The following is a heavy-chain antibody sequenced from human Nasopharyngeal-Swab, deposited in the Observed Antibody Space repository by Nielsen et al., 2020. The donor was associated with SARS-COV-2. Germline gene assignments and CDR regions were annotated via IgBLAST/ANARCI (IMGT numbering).Heavy chain of an antibody. CDR3: AKDVVRGVRFY. CDR1: GFTFSSYA. Sequence: GESLKLSCAASGFTFSSYAMSWVRQAPGKGLEWVSAISGSGGSTYYADSVKARFTISRDNSKNTLYLQMNSLRAEDTAVYYCAKDVVRGVRFYWGQGTLVTVSS. J-gene: IGHJ4*02. CDR2: ISGSGGST. D-gene: IGHD3-10*01. V-gene: IGHV3-23*01.